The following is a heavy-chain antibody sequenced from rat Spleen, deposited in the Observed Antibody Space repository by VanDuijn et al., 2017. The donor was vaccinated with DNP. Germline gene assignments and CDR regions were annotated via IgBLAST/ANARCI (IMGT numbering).Heavy chain of an antibody. J-gene: IGHJ3*01. CDR3: TRRGHTTGLNWFVY. V-gene: IGHV5-7*01. D-gene: IGHD1-9*01. CDR1: EFTFTDYN. CDR2: ISYDGRNT. Sequence: EVQLVESGGDLVQPGGSLKLSCAASEFTFTDYNMAWVRQAPKKGLEWVASISYDGRNTFYGESVKGRFTISRDNAKTTLYLQMDSLRYEDTATYYCTRRGHTTGLNWFVYWGQGTLVTVSS.